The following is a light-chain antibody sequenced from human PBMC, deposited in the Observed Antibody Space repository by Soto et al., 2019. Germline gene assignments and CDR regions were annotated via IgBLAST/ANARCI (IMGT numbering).Light chain of an antibody. V-gene: IGKV1-9*01. Sequence: DIQLTQSPSFLSASVGDRVTITCRASQAISSYLAWYQQKPGKASKLLIYAASTLQSGVPSRFSGSGSGTEFTLTISSLQPEDFATFYCQQLNTYPYTFGQGTKLEI. CDR3: QQLNTYPYT. J-gene: IGKJ2*01. CDR2: AAS. CDR1: QAISSY.